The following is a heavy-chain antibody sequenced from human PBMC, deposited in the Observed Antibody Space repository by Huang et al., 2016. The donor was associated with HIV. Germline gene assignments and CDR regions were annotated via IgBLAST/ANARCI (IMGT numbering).Heavy chain of an antibody. V-gene: IGHV3-48*01. Sequence: EEQLVESGGGLVQPGGSLRLSCAASGFSCSSCNMNLVRQAPGKGLEWLSYISETGSVITDADSVKGRFTVSRDNAKNSLYLQMDSLRAEDTAVYYCARGYSSSWLYNWGQGTLVTVSS. CDR3: ARGYSSSWLYN. CDR1: GFSCSSCN. J-gene: IGHJ4*02. CDR2: ISETGSVI. D-gene: IGHD6-13*01.